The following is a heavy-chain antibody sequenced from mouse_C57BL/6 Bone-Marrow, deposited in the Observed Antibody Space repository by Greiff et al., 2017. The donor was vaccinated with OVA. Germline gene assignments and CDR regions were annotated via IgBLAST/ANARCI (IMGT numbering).Heavy chain of an antibody. D-gene: IGHD1-1*01. CDR3: AGEAASTVVAKGY. V-gene: IGHV1-81*01. CDR2: IYPCSGNT. CDR1: GYTFTSYG. J-gene: IGHJ4*01. Sequence: VQVVESGAELARPGASVKLSCKASGYTFTSYGISWVKQRTGQGLEWIGEIYPCSGNTYYNEKFKGKATLTADKSSSTAYMELRSLTSEDSAVCLSAGEAASTVVAKGYWGQGTSVTVSS.